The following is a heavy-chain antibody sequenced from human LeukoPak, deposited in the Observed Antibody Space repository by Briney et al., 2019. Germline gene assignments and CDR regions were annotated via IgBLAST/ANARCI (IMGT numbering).Heavy chain of an antibody. CDR1: GFTLSPYW. Sequence: GGSLRLSCIASGFTLSPYWMTWVRQAPGRGLEWVANIKEDGRDTYSVDSVKGRFTISRDNAKNPLFLQMNSLRADDTAVYYCARGRPEYYGSGTFYPYFYGLDVWGQGTSVTVSS. V-gene: IGHV3-7*01. CDR3: ARGRPEYYGSGTFYPYFYGLDV. D-gene: IGHD3-10*01. CDR2: IKEDGRDT. J-gene: IGHJ6*02.